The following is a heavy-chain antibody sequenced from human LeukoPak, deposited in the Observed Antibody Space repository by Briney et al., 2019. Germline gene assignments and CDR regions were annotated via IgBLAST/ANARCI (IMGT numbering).Heavy chain of an antibody. D-gene: IGHD4-17*01. V-gene: IGHV3-23*01. CDR3: AKDRISHGDYGY. CDR1: GSTFSSYA. CDR2: ISGSGGST. J-gene: IGHJ4*02. Sequence: GGSLRLSCAASGSTFSSYAMSWVRQAPGKGLESVSAISGSGGSTYYADSVKGRFTISRDNSKNTLYLQMNSLRAEDTAVYYCAKDRISHGDYGYWGQGTLVTVSS.